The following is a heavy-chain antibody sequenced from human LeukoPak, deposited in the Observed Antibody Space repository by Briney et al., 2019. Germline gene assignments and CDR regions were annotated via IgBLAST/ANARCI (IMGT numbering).Heavy chain of an antibody. CDR2: LGIAGDT. Sequence: GGSLRLSCAASGFTFSSHAMHWVRQPIGKGLEWVSALGIAGDTFYPGSVKGRFTISRDNAKNSLYLQMNSLRAEDTAVYYCARGRRGGVRGVIITYFDYWGQGTLVTVSS. D-gene: IGHD3-10*01. CDR1: GFTFSSHA. CDR3: ARGRRGGVRGVIITYFDY. V-gene: IGHV3-13*01. J-gene: IGHJ4*02.